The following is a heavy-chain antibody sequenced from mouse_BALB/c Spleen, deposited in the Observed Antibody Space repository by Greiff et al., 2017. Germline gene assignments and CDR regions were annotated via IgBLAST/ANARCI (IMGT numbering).Heavy chain of an antibody. J-gene: IGHJ2*01. CDR2: ISSGGGST. V-gene: IGHV5-12-1*01. CDR3: AREVLRAPFDY. D-gene: IGHD1-1*01. Sequence: EVQLVESGGGLVKPGGSLKLSCAASGFAFSSYDMSWVRQTPEKRLEWVAYISSGGGSTYYPDTVNGRFTISRDNAKNTLYLQMSSLKSEDTAMYYCAREVLRAPFDYWGQGTTLTVSS. CDR1: GFAFSSYD.